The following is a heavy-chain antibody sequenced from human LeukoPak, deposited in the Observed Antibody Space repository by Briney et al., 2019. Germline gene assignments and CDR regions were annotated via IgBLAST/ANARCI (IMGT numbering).Heavy chain of an antibody. J-gene: IGHJ4*02. CDR2: IYTSGST. V-gene: IGHV4-4*07. CDR3: ARSYYDILTGYEEFDY. D-gene: IGHD3-9*01. Sequence: SETLSLTCTVSGGSISSYYWSWIRQPPGKGLEWIGRIYTSGSTNYNPSLKSRVTMSVDTSKNQFSLKLSSVTAADTAVYYCARSYYDILTGYEEFDYWGQGTLVTVSS. CDR1: GGSISSYY.